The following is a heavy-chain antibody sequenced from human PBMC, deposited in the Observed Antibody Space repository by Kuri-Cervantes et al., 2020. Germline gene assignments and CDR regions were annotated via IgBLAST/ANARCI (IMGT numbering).Heavy chain of an antibody. CDR2: TYYRSKWYS. Sequence: SQTLSLTCAISGDSVSSNSAAWNWIRQSPSRGLEWLGRTYYRSKWYSDYAVSVKSRITINPDTSKNQFSLQLNSVTPEDTAVYYCTRDPHAMVRGNLFDYWGQGTLVTVSS. CDR1: GDSVSSNSAA. V-gene: IGHV6-1*01. CDR3: TRDPHAMVRGNLFDY. D-gene: IGHD3-10*01. J-gene: IGHJ4*02.